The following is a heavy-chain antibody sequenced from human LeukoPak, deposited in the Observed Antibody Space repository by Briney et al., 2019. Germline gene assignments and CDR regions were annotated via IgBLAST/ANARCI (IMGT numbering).Heavy chain of an antibody. CDR1: GGSINSYY. D-gene: IGHD6-6*01. J-gene: IGHJ5*02. V-gene: IGHV4-4*07. CDR2: IYSSGST. Sequence: PSETLSLTCTVSGGSINSYYWSWIRQPAGKGLEWIGRIYSSGSTNYNPSLKSRVTISVDTSKNQFSLKLSSVTAADTAVYYCARVNIAARLNWFGPWGQGTLVTVSS. CDR3: ARVNIAARLNWFGP.